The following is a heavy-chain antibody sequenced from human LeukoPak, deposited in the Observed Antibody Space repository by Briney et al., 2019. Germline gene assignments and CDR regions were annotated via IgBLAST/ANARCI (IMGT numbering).Heavy chain of an antibody. J-gene: IGHJ3*02. D-gene: IGHD6-19*01. CDR2: INHSGST. CDR3: ARPIPYSSGWYGDAFDI. V-gene: IGHV4-34*01. Sequence: PSETLSLTCAVYGGSFSGYYWSWIRQLPGKGLEWIGEINHSGSTNYNPSLKSRVTISVDTTKNQFSLKLSFVTAADTAVYYCARPIPYSSGWYGDAFDIWGQGTMVTVSS. CDR1: GGSFSGYY.